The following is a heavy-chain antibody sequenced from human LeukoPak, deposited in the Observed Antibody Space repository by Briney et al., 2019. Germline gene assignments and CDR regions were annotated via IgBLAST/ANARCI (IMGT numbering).Heavy chain of an antibody. CDR2: VKQDGSEK. V-gene: IGHV3-7*03. CDR1: GFTFGDTW. CDR3: ATSYNMGWLIGY. D-gene: IGHD3/OR15-3a*01. Sequence: PGGSLRLSCAASGFTFGDTWMNWVSQVPGQGLEWVANVKQDGSEKFYVASVKGRFTISRDNGKSSLYLQMNSLRAEDTALYYCATSYNMGWLIGYWGQGTLVTVSS. J-gene: IGHJ4*02.